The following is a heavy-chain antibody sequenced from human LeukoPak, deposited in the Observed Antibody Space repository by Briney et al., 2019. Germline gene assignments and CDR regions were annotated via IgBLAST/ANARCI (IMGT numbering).Heavy chain of an antibody. Sequence: PSETLSLTCAVSGGSVSRYYWNWIRQPPGKGLQWIGNIYHSGSINYNPSLKSRVTMSVDTSKNQFSLELSSVTAADTAVYFCARDYYDSSGYSCTYDIWGQGTLVTVSS. J-gene: IGHJ3*02. V-gene: IGHV4-59*02. CDR1: GGSVSRYY. D-gene: IGHD3-22*01. CDR2: IYHSGSI. CDR3: ARDYYDSSGYSCTYDI.